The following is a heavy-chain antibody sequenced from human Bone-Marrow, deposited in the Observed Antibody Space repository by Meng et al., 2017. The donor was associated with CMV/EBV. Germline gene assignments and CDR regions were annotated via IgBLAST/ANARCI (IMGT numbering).Heavy chain of an antibody. V-gene: IGHV3-7*01. CDR3: TRHNSGYAVNYYYYGMDV. CDR2: IKQDGSEK. J-gene: IGHJ6*02. Sequence: GESLKISCAASGFTFSSYWMSWVRQAPGKGLEWVANIKQDGSEKYYVDSVKGRFTISRDNAKNSLYLQMNSLRAEDTAVYYCTRHNSGYAVNYYYYGMDVWGQGTTVTVSS. D-gene: IGHD5-12*01. CDR1: GFTFSSYW.